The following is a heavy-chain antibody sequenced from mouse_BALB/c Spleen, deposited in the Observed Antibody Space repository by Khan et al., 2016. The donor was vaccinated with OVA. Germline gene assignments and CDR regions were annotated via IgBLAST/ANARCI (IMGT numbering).Heavy chain of an antibody. CDR1: GFSLTSYG. CDR3: ARNREPDYFDY. CDR2: IWAGGST. J-gene: IGHJ2*01. Sequence: QVQLKESGPGLVAPSQSLSITCTVSGFSLTSYGVHWIRQPPEKGLEWLGVIWAGGSTNYNSALMSRLSISKDNSKSQVFLKMNSLQTDDTAMYFCARNREPDYFDYWGQGTTLTVSS. V-gene: IGHV2-9*02.